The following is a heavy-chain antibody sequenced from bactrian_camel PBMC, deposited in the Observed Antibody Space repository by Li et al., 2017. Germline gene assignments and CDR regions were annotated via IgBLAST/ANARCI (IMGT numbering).Heavy chain of an antibody. J-gene: IGHJ4*01. CDR1: GYTNTWFL. Sequence: HVQLVESGGGSVQAGGSLRLSCKITGYTNTWFLMGFFRQAPGNVCELVAVMSGDGSTEYTVSVKGPFNISQDDAKKTVYLQMNSLQPDDAGVYYCAAEGKGSGRWGGYGWKCQGQGTQVTVS. V-gene: IGHV3S53*01. CDR2: MSGDGST. D-gene: IGHD1*01.